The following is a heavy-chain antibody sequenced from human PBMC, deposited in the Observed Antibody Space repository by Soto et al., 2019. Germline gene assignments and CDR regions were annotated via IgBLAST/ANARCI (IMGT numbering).Heavy chain of an antibody. CDR1: GFTFSTYW. CDR3: VRDGHSITTSCYAISFDP. Sequence: GGSLRLSCAASGFTFSTYWMHWIRQVPGKGLEWVSRINSDAGHTYYADSVKGRFTISRDNAKNTLHLEMNSLRAEDTAVFYCVRDGHSITTSCYAISFDPWGQGTLVTVSS. CDR2: INSDAGHT. J-gene: IGHJ5*02. D-gene: IGHD2-2*01. V-gene: IGHV3-74*01.